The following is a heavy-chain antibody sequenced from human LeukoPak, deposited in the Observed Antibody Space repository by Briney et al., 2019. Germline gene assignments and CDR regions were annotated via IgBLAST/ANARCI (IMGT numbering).Heavy chain of an antibody. D-gene: IGHD1-26*01. CDR2: ISYHGSNK. CDR3: ARAYSGSLYEAFDF. CDR1: RFTFSTHG. J-gene: IGHJ3*01. Sequence: GGSLRLSCAASRFTFSTHGMHWVRQAPGKGLEWVAVISYHGSNKHYADSVEGRFTISRDNSKNSLYLQMHSLRPEDTAVYYCARAYSGSLYEAFDFWGQGTMVTVSS. V-gene: IGHV3-30-3*01.